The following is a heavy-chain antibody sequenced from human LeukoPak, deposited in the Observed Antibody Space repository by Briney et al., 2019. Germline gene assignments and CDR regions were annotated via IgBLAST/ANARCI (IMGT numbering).Heavy chain of an antibody. J-gene: IGHJ6*03. CDR2: ITSSNNYI. Sequence: PGGSLRLSCTASGFIFRNYEMNWVRQAPGKGLEWVSSITSSNNYIYYGDSVKGRFTISRDDAKNSLFLQMNSLRAEDTATYYCARGEFGDYYYFYMDVWGKGTTVTVSS. D-gene: IGHD2/OR15-2a*01. V-gene: IGHV3-21*01. CDR1: GFIFRNYE. CDR3: ARGEFGDYYYFYMDV.